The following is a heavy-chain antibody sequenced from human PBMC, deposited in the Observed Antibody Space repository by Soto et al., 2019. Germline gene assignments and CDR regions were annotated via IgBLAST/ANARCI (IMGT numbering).Heavy chain of an antibody. J-gene: IGHJ5*02. CDR1: GGSISSYY. V-gene: IGHV4-59*01. CDR3: ARRKLAVAGSVSVFDP. D-gene: IGHD6-19*01. Sequence: SETLSLTYTVSGGSISSYYWSWIRQPPGKGLEWIGYIYYSGSTNYNPSLKSRVTISVDTSKNQFSLKLSSVTAADTAVYYCARRKLAVAGSVSVFDPWGQGTLVTVSS. CDR2: IYYSGST.